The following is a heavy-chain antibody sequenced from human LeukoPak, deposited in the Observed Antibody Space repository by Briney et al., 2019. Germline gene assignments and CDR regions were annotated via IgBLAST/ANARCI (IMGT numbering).Heavy chain of an antibody. Sequence: GGTLRLSCAASGFTFSSYGMSWVRQAPGKGLEWVSYISRSSSIIYYADSVKGRFTISRDNAKNSLYLQMNSLRAEDTAVYYCARAKRNGFDIWGQGAMVTVSS. CDR1: GFTFSSYG. J-gene: IGHJ3*02. CDR2: ISRSSSII. V-gene: IGHV3-48*01. CDR3: ARAKRNGFDI.